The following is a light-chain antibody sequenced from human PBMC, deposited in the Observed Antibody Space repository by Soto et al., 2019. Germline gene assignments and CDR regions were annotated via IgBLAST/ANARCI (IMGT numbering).Light chain of an antibody. CDR1: NIGDKN. CDR3: KVWDSSSDQYV. J-gene: IGLJ1*01. CDR2: DDS. V-gene: IGLV3-21*02. Sequence: SYELAQPPSVSVAPGQTARISCGGNNIGDKNVHWYQQRPGQAPVLVIYDDSARLSGIAERLSGSKSGNTATLTIHTVEAGHEADHCCKVWDSSSDQYVFGPGTKDTV.